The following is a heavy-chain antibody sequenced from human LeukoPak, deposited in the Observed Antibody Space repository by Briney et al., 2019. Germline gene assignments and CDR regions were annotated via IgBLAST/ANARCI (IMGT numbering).Heavy chain of an antibody. Sequence: ASVKVSCKASGGTFSSYAISWARQAPGQGLEWMGGIIPIFGTANYAQKFQGRVTITTDESTSTAYMELSSLRSEDTAVYYCASGFAYQYFDSWGQGTLVTVSS. D-gene: IGHD2-2*01. CDR3: ASGFAYQYFDS. J-gene: IGHJ4*02. CDR1: GGTFSSYA. CDR2: IIPIFGTA. V-gene: IGHV1-69*05.